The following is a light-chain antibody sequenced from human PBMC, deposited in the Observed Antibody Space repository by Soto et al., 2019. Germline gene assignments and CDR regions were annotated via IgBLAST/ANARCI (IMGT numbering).Light chain of an antibody. Sequence: EIVMTQSPATLSVSPGERATLSCRASQSVSSNLAWYQQIPGQAPRLLIYGASTRATGIPARFSGSGSGTEFTLTISSLQSEDFEVYYCQQYNNWPPWTFGQGTKVQIK. CDR1: QSVSSN. J-gene: IGKJ1*01. CDR2: GAS. CDR3: QQYNNWPPWT. V-gene: IGKV3-15*01.